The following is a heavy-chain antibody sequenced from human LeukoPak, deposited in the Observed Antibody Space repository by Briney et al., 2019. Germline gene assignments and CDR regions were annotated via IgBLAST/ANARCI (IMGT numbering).Heavy chain of an antibody. V-gene: IGHV3-21*01. CDR2: ISSSSDYI. CDR1: GSTFSSYS. Sequence: GGSLRLSCAASGSTFSSYSMTWVRQAPGKGLEWVSSISSSSDYILYADSVKGRFTISRDNAKNSVYLQMNSLRDEDTAVYYCARGPSGYHNTGGQGTLVTVSS. D-gene: IGHD5-12*01. CDR3: ARGPSGYHNT. J-gene: IGHJ4*02.